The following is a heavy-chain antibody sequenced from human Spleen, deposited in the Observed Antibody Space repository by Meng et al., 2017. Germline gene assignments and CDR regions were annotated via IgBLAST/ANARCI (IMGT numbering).Heavy chain of an antibody. D-gene: IGHD3-10*01. Sequence: GSLKISCAVSGVTFSGSDIHWVRQASGKGLEWVGRIKSKTDGGTTDYTAPVKGRFTISRDDSKNMLYLQMNSLKTEDTAVYYCTDGYYFGSGTSDYWGQGARVTVSS. J-gene: IGHJ4*02. V-gene: IGHV3-15*01. CDR1: GVTFSGSD. CDR3: TDGYYFGSGTSDY. CDR2: IKSKTDGGTT.